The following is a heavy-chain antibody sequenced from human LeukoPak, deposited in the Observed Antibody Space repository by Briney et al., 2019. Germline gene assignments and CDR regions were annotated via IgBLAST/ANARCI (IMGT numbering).Heavy chain of an antibody. J-gene: IGHJ6*03. V-gene: IGHV3-30*04. CDR2: ISYDGSNK. Sequence: GGSLRLSCAASGFTFSSYAMHWVRQAPGKGLEWVAVISYDGSNKYYADSVKGRFTISRDNSKNTLYLQMRSLRAEETAEYYCAKMGDRFGLWGHKTKYYMDVWGKGTTVTVSS. CDR1: GFTFSSYA. CDR3: AKMGDRFGLWGHKTKYYMDV. D-gene: IGHD3-16*01.